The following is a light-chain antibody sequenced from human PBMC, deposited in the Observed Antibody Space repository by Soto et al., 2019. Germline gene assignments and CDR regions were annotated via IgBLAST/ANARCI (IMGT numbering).Light chain of an antibody. CDR1: QDISNY. CDR3: QQYDNLPIT. Sequence: DIQMTQSPSSLSASVGDRVTITCQASQDISNYLNWYQQKPGKAPKLLIYDASNLETGVPSRFSGSGSGTDFTFTSSSLQPEDIATYYWQQYDNLPITFGQGTRLEIK. CDR2: DAS. J-gene: IGKJ5*01. V-gene: IGKV1-33*01.